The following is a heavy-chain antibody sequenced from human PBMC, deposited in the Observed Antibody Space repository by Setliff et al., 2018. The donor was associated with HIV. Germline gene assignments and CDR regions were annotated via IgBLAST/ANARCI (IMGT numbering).Heavy chain of an antibody. CDR3: AGSHFAFITTDGTVGLFFKS. CDR1: GDSLNKFY. CDR2: IDTSGSI. J-gene: IGHJ4*02. D-gene: IGHD3-10*01. Sequence: SETLSLTCTVSGDSLNKFYWNWIRQPAGKGLEWIGHIDTSGSIEYSPSLRSRVTMSVEMSKNQISLRLSSVTAADTAVYYCAGSHFAFITTDGTVGLFFKSWGQGTQVTVSS. V-gene: IGHV4-4*07.